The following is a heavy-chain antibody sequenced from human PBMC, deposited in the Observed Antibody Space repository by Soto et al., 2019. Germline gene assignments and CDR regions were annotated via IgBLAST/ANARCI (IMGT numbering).Heavy chain of an antibody. CDR1: GYTFTSYG. Sequence: ASVKVSCKASGYTFTSYGISWVRQAPGQGLEWMGWISAYNGNTNYAQKLQGRVTMTTDTSTSTAYMELRSLRSDDTAVYYCARYYDFCSGTAPHYYFYGMDVRGQGTTVTVSS. J-gene: IGHJ6*02. CDR2: ISAYNGNT. D-gene: IGHD3-3*01. V-gene: IGHV1-18*01. CDR3: ARYYDFCSGTAPHYYFYGMDV.